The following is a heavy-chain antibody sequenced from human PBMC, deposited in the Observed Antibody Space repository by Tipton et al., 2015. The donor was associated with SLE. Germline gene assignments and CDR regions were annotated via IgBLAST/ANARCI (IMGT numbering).Heavy chain of an antibody. CDR2: IYYSGST. D-gene: IGHD6-13*01. Sequence: TLSLTCTVSGGSISSYYWSWIRQPPGKGLEWIGYIYYSGSTNYNPSLKSLVTLSVDTSKNQFSLKLSSGTAAATAVYYCARESSWDPLFDYWGQGTLVPVSS. CDR3: ARESSWDPLFDY. J-gene: IGHJ4*02. CDR1: GGSISSYY. V-gene: IGHV4-59*01.